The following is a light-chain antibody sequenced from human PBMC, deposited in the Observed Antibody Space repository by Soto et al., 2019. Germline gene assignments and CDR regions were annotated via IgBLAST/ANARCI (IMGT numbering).Light chain of an antibody. V-gene: IGLV2-14*01. CDR3: SSYTTTRTYV. CDR1: SSDVGGYDY. CDR2: EVT. Sequence: QSVLTQPSSVSGSPGQSITISCTGTSSDVGGYDYVSWYQQHPGKAPNFVIYEVTNRPSGVSHRFSGSKSGNTASLTISGLQAEDEADYYCSSYTTTRTYVFGTGTKVTVL. J-gene: IGLJ1*01.